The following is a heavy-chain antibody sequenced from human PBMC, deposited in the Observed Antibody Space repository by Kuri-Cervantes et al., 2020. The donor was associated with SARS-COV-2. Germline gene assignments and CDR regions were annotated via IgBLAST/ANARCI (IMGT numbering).Heavy chain of an antibody. CDR1: GGTFSSYA. Sequence: SVKVSCKASGGTFSSYAISWVRQAPGQGLEWMGGIIPIFGTANYAQKFQGRVTITTDESTSTAYMELSSLRSEDTAVYYCASTSPSYCSSTSCYWYYMDVWGKGTTVNVYS. CDR2: IIPIFGTA. V-gene: IGHV1-69*05. J-gene: IGHJ6*03. CDR3: ASTSPSYCSSTSCYWYYMDV. D-gene: IGHD2-2*01.